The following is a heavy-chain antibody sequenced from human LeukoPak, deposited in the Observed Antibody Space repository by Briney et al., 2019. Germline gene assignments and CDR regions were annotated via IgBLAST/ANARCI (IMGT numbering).Heavy chain of an antibody. J-gene: IGHJ4*02. CDR1: GYTFTGYY. Sequence: GASVKVSCKASGYTFTGYYMHWVRQAPGQGLEWMGWINPNSGGTNYAQKFQGRVTMTRDTSISTAYMELSRLRSDDTAVYYCARTLHRTSSWYTLDYWGQGTLVTVSS. D-gene: IGHD6-13*01. CDR3: ARTLHRTSSWYTLDY. CDR2: INPNSGGT. V-gene: IGHV1-2*02.